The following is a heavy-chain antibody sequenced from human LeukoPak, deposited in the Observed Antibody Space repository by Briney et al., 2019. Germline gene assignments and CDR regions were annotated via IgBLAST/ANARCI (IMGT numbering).Heavy chain of an antibody. D-gene: IGHD2-21*02. CDR3: ARVGVTYYNYYYYMDV. CDR2: SNWDGGST. J-gene: IGHJ6*03. V-gene: IGHV3-20*04. CDR1: GFTFDDYG. Sequence: GGSLTLSRSASGFTFDDYGMTWVRPAPGKGLEWGSASNWDGGSTGYADSVNGRFTISRDSAKNSLYLQMNSLRAEDTALYFCARVGVTYYNYYYYMDVWGKGTTVTVSS.